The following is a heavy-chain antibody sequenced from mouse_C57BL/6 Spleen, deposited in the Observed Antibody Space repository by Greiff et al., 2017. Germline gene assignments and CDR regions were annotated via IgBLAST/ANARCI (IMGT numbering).Heavy chain of an antibody. Sequence: EVHLVESGGGLVKPGGSLKLSCAASGFTFSSYAMSWVRQTPEKRLEWVATISDGGSYTYYPDNVKGRFTISRDNAKNNLYLQMSHLKSEDTAMYYCARRQLRLHYFDYWGQGTTLTVSS. J-gene: IGHJ2*01. CDR1: GFTFSSYA. V-gene: IGHV5-4*01. CDR2: ISDGGSYT. D-gene: IGHD3-2*02. CDR3: ARRQLRLHYFDY.